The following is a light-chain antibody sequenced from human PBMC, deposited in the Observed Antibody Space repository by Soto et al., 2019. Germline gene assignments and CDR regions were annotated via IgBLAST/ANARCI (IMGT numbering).Light chain of an antibody. CDR3: QQRTNWFT. V-gene: IGKV3-11*01. J-gene: IGKJ5*01. CDR2: DAS. Sequence: EIVLTQSPATLSLSPGERATLSCRASQSVSSYLAWYQQKPGQASMLLIYDASNRATVITARVSGSGSGSDFTLTSISLEVEDLSVYYCQQRTNWFTFGQGTRLEIK. CDR1: QSVSSY.